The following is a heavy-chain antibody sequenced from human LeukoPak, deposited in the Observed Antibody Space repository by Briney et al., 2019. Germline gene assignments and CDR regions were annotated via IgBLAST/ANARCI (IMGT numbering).Heavy chain of an antibody. V-gene: IGHV3-53*04. Sequence: GGSLTLSCTAWRFIHFRYYESGARQAPGKGLEWVSVIYSGGSTYYADSVKGRFTISRHNSKNTLDLQMNSLRAEVTAVYYCARAVSIVADYYYYGLDVWGQGTTVTVSS. J-gene: IGHJ6*02. CDR3: ARAVSIVADYYYYGLDV. D-gene: IGHD6-25*01. CDR1: RFIHFRYY. CDR2: IYSGGST.